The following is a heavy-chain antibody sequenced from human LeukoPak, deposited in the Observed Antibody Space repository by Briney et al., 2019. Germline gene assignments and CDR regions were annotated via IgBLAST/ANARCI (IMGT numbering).Heavy chain of an antibody. CDR1: GYSISSGYY. D-gene: IGHD3-16*02. CDR2: IYYSGST. J-gene: IGHJ5*02. V-gene: IGHV4-38-2*02. Sequence: PSETLSLTCTVSGYSISSGYYWAWIRQPPGKGLEWIGYIYYSGSTNYNPSLKSRVTISVDTSKNQFSLKLSSVTAADTAVYYCAREESWNWFDPWGQGTLVTVSS. CDR3: AREESWNWFDP.